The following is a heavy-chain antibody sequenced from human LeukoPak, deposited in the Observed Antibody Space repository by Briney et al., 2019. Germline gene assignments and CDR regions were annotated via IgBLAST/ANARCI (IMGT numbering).Heavy chain of an antibody. CDR1: GFTFSSYA. V-gene: IGHV3-23*01. Sequence: GGSLRLSSAASGFTFSSYAMSWVRQAPGKGLEWVSAISGSGGSTYYADSVKGRFTISRDNSKNTLYLQMNSLRAEDTAVYYCAKDLRITMVRGAFDIWGRGTMVTVSS. J-gene: IGHJ3*02. CDR3: AKDLRITMVRGAFDI. CDR2: ISGSGGST. D-gene: IGHD3-10*01.